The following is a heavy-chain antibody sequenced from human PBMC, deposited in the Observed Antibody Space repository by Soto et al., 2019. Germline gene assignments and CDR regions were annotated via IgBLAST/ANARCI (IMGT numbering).Heavy chain of an antibody. J-gene: IGHJ6*03. CDR1: GGSISSYY. CDR3: ARTIFGVVIPRPSYYYYYMDV. V-gene: IGHV4-59*01. D-gene: IGHD3-3*01. Sequence: ETLSLTCTVSGGSISSYYWSWIRQPPGKGLEWFGYIYYSGSTNYNPSLKSRVTISVDTSKNQFSLKLSSVTAADTAVYYCARTIFGVVIPRPSYYYYYMDVWGKGTTVTVSS. CDR2: IYYSGST.